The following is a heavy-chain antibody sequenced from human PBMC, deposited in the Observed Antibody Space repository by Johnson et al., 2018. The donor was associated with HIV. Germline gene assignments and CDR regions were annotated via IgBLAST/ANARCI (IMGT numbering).Heavy chain of an antibody. J-gene: IGHJ3*02. CDR3: AKGVYSSSSHDAFDI. CDR1: GFTFDDYA. D-gene: IGHD6-6*01. V-gene: IGHV3-9*01. Sequence: VQLVESGGVVVQPGGSLRLSCAASGFTFDDYAMHWVRQAPGKGLEWVSGISWNSGSIGYADSVKGRFTISRDNAKNSLYLQMNSLRAEDTALYYCAKGVYSSSSHDAFDIWGQGTMVTVSS. CDR2: ISWNSGSI.